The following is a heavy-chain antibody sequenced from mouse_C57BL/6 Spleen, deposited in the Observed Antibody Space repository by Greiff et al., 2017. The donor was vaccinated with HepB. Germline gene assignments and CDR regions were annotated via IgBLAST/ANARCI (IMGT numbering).Heavy chain of an antibody. D-gene: IGHD2-1*01. J-gene: IGHJ4*01. CDR1: GYAFSSSW. CDR3: ARSEIYYGTLYAMDY. Sequence: QVQLQQSGPELVKPGASVKISCKASGYAFSSSWMNWVKQRPGKGLEWIGRIYPGDGDTNYNGKFKGKATLTADKSSSTAYMQLSSLTSEDSAVYFCARSEIYYGTLYAMDYWGQGTSITVSS. V-gene: IGHV1-82*01. CDR2: IYPGDGDT.